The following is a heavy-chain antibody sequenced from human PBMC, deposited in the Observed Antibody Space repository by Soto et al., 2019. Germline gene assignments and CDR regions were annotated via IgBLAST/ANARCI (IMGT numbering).Heavy chain of an antibody. V-gene: IGHV4-59*01. CDR3: ARVGSGSGYTRGYYYYGMDV. Sequence: SETLSLTCTVSGGSISSYYWSWIRQPPGKGLEWTGYSYYSGSTNYNPSLKSRVTISVDTSKNQFSLKLSSVTAADTAVYYCARVGSGSGYTRGYYYYGMDVRGQGTTVTVS. CDR2: SYYSGST. D-gene: IGHD5-12*01. J-gene: IGHJ6*02. CDR1: GGSISSYY.